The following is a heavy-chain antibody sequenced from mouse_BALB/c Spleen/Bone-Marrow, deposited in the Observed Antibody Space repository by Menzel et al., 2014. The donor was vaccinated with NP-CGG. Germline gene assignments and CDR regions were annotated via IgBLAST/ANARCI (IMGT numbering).Heavy chain of an antibody. CDR1: GYTFTSYW. Sequence: VQLQQSGAELAKPGASVKMSCKASGYTFTSYWMHWIKQRPGQGLEWIGYITPSTGYNEYNQKFKDKATLTADKSSSTAYMQLSSLTSEDSAVYYCARPRFAYWGQGTLVTVSA. V-gene: IGHV1-7*01. CDR3: ARPRFAY. J-gene: IGHJ3*01. CDR2: ITPSTGYN.